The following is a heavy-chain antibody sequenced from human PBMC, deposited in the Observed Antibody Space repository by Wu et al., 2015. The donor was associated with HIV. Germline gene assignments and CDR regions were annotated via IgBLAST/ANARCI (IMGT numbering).Heavy chain of an antibody. J-gene: IGHJ4*02. Sequence: QVQLVQSGAEVKKPGASVKVSCKASGYTFTGYYMHWVRQAPGQGLEWMGWINPNSGGTNYAQKFQGRVTMTRDTSISTAYMELSRLRSDDTAVYYCARGPIVVVPAYYFDYWGQGTLVTVSS. V-gene: IGHV1-2*02. D-gene: IGHD2-2*01. CDR2: INPNSGGT. CDR1: GYTFTGYY. CDR3: ARGPIVVVPAYYFDY.